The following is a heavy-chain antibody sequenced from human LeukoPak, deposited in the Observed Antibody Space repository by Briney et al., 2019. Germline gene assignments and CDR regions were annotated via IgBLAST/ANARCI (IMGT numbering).Heavy chain of an antibody. CDR2: IGATGGDT. V-gene: IGHV3-23*01. J-gene: IGHJ4*02. Sequence: PGGSLRLSCAASGFTVSSSAMTWVRQAPGKGLEWVSSIGATGGDTYYTDSVEGHFTISRDNSQNTLYLQMSSLRAEDTAVYYCAKEGRLQRTDSWGQGTLVTVSS. CDR1: GFTVSSSA. D-gene: IGHD1-1*01. CDR3: AKEGRLQRTDS.